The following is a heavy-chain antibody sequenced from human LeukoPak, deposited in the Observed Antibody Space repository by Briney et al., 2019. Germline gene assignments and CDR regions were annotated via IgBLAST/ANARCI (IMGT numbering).Heavy chain of an antibody. D-gene: IGHD2-2*01. V-gene: IGHV4-39*07. CDR3: ARRRAYCSSTSCNDAFDI. Sequence: PSETLSLTCSVSGGSITNNYFYWGWIRLPPGKGLQWIGSVHYSGTTYYNPSLKSRVTISVDTSKNQFSLKLSSVTAADTAVYYCARRRAYCSSTSCNDAFDIWGQGTMVTVSS. J-gene: IGHJ3*02. CDR1: GGSITNNYFY. CDR2: VHYSGTT.